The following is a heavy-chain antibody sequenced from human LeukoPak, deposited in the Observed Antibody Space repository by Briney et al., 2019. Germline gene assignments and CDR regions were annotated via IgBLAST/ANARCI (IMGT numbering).Heavy chain of an antibody. J-gene: IGHJ4*02. CDR1: GFTFSSYE. V-gene: IGHV3-48*03. CDR3: ARGGPTIFGVVISPFDY. Sequence: GGSLRLSCAASGFTFSSYEMNWVRQAPGKGLEWVSYISSSGSTIYYADSVKGRFTISRDNAKNSLYLQMNSLRAEDTALYYCARGGPTIFGVVISPFDYWGQGTLVTVSS. D-gene: IGHD3-3*01. CDR2: ISSSGSTI.